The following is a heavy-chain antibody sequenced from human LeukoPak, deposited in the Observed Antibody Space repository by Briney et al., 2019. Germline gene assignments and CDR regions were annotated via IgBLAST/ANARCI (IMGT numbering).Heavy chain of an antibody. CDR1: GGSFSGYY. V-gene: IGHV4-34*01. CDR2: INHSGST. Sequence: PSETLSLTCAVYGGSFSGYYWSWIRQPPGKGLEWIGEINHSGSTNYNPPLKSRVTISVDTSKNQFSLKLSSVTAADTAVYYCARGRGGSWYSYWGQGTLVTVSS. J-gene: IGHJ4*02. D-gene: IGHD2-15*01. CDR3: ARGRGGSWYSY.